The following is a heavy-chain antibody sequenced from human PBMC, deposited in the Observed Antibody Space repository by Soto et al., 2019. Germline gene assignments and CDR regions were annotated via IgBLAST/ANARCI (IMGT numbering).Heavy chain of an antibody. J-gene: IGHJ3*02. CDR2: IWYDGSNK. D-gene: IGHD4-17*01. CDR3: ARDGSFTVTTHSAFDI. Sequence: QVQLVESGGGVVQPGRSLRLSCAASGFTFSSYGMHWVRQAPGKGLEWVAVIWYDGSNKYYADSVKGRFTISRDNSKNTLYREMNSLRAEDTGVYYCARDGSFTVTTHSAFDIWGQGTMVTVSS. CDR1: GFTFSSYG. V-gene: IGHV3-33*01.